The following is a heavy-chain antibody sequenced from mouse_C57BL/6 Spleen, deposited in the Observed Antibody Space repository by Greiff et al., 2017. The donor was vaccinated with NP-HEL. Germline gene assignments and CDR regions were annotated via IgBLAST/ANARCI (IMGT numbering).Heavy chain of an antibody. CDR1: GYTFTSYW. V-gene: IGHV1-55*01. D-gene: IGHD1-1*01. Sequence: QVQLQQPGAELVKPGASVKMSCKASGYTFTSYWITWVKQRPGQGLEWIGDIYPGSGSTNYNEKFKSKATLTVDTSSSTAYMQLSSLISEDSAVDYCARDGSSYEYFDDWGKGTTLTVAS. CDR2: IYPGSGST. J-gene: IGHJ2*01. CDR3: ARDGSSYEYFDD.